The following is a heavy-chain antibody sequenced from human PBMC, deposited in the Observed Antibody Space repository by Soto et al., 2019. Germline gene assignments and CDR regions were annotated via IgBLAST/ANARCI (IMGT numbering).Heavy chain of an antibody. J-gene: IGHJ6*02. CDR2: IYPGDSDT. CDR3: ARRSSSSYPPYYYYGMDV. D-gene: IGHD6-6*01. V-gene: IGHV5-51*01. CDR1: GYSFTSYW. Sequence: GESLKISCKGSGYSFTSYWTGWVRQMPGKGLEWMGIIYPGDSDTRYSPSFQGQVTISADKSISTAYLQWSSLKASDTAMYYCARRSSSSYPPYYYYGMDVWGQGTTVTVSS.